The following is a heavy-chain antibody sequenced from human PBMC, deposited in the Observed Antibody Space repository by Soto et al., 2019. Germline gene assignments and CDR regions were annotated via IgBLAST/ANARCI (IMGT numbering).Heavy chain of an antibody. D-gene: IGHD3-10*01. V-gene: IGHV5-10-1*01. CDR1: GHSFTSYW. CDR3: ARHSGPKLLWFGELDNPNWFDP. J-gene: IGHJ5*02. CDR2: IDPSDSYT. Sequence: GESLKISCKGSGHSFTSYWISWVRQMPGKGLEWMGRIDPSDSYTNYGPSFQGHVTISADKSISTAYLQWSSLKASDTAMYYCARHSGPKLLWFGELDNPNWFDPWGQGTLVTVSS.